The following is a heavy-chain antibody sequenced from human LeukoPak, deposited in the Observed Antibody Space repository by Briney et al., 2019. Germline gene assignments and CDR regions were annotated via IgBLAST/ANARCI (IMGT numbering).Heavy chain of an antibody. CDR1: GFTFSSYG. CDR2: IWYDGSNK. CDR3: ARDLSRDGYNYFDY. Sequence: PGRSLRLSCAASGFTFSSYGMHWVRQAPGKGLEWVAVIWYDGSNKYYADSVKGRFTISRDNSKNTLCLQMNSLRAEDTAVYYCARDLSRDGYNYFDYWGQGTLVTVSS. J-gene: IGHJ4*02. V-gene: IGHV3-33*01. D-gene: IGHD5-24*01.